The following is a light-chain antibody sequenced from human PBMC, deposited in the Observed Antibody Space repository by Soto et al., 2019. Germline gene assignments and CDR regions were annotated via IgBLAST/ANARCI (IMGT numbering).Light chain of an antibody. CDR3: AAWDDSLRGHWA. Sequence: QSVLTQPPSASGTPGQRVTISCSGSSSNIGNTYVNWYQQFPGTAPKLLIFSNDHRPSGVPDRCSCCKSGTSAYLAISGLRYEDEADYYCAAWDDSLRGHWAFGGGTKLTVL. CDR2: SND. V-gene: IGLV1-47*02. CDR1: SSNIGNTY. J-gene: IGLJ3*02.